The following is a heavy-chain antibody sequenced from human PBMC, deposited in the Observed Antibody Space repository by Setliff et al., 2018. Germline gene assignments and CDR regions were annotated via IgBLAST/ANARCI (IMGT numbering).Heavy chain of an antibody. CDR1: GGSISSYF. CDR2: IYSNENT. Sequence: SETLSLTCSVSGGSISSYFWNWVRQPAGKGLEWIGRIYSNENTNYNPSLKRRVTISVDTTKNQFSLQLNSVTAADTAVYYCARDPSSVAARPGYWGQGTLVTVSS. V-gene: IGHV4-4*07. J-gene: IGHJ4*02. CDR3: ARDPSSVAARPGY. D-gene: IGHD6-6*01.